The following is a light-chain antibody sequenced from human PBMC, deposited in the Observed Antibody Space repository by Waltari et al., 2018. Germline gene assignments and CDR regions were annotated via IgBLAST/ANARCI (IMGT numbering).Light chain of an antibody. J-gene: IGLJ2*01. CDR2: DVS. CDR3: NSYTSSSTRV. V-gene: IGLV2-14*03. CDR1: NSDVGGYDY. Sequence: QSALTQPASVSGSPGQSITISCTGTNSDVGGYDYVSWYQHHPGKAPTLIIYDVSNRPSGVSNRFSGSKSGNTASLTISGLQAEDEADYYCNSYTSSSTRVFGGGTKLTVL.